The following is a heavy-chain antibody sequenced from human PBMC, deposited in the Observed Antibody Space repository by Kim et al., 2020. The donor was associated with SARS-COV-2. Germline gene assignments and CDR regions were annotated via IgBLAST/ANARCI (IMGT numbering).Heavy chain of an antibody. CDR3: AKSKGITIFGVVISGNDYYYGMDV. CDR2: ISGSGGST. V-gene: IGHV3-23*01. CDR1: GFTFSSYA. J-gene: IGHJ6*02. Sequence: GGSLRLSCAASGFTFSSYAMSWVRQAPGKGLEWVSAISGSGGSTYYADSVKGRFTISRDNSKNTLYLQMNSLRAEDTAVYYCAKSKGITIFGVVISGNDYYYGMDVWGQGTTVTVSS. D-gene: IGHD3-3*01.